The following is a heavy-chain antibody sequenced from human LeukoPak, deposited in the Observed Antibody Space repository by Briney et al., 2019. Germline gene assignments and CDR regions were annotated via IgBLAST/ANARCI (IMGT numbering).Heavy chain of an antibody. CDR2: IYYSGST. D-gene: IGHD3-10*01. Sequence: SETLSLTCTVSGGSISSYYWSWIRQPAGKGLEWIGYIYYSGSTNYNPSLKSRVTISVDTSKNQFSLKLSSVTAADTAVYYCARSSVRGVISDAFDIWGQGTMVTVSS. CDR1: GGSISSYY. J-gene: IGHJ3*02. CDR3: ARSSVRGVISDAFDI. V-gene: IGHV4-59*01.